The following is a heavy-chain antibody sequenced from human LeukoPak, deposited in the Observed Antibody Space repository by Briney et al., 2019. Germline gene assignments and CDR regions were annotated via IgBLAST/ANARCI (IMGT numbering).Heavy chain of an antibody. J-gene: IGHJ4*02. Sequence: PGGSLRLSCAASGFTSSSYEMHWVRQAPGKGLEWVSYISSSGSTIYYADSVRGRFTISRDNAKNSLYLQMNSLRAEDTAVYYCAREGSYYFDYWGQGTLVTVSS. CDR1: GFTSSSYE. CDR2: ISSSGSTI. V-gene: IGHV3-48*03. CDR3: AREGSYYFDY.